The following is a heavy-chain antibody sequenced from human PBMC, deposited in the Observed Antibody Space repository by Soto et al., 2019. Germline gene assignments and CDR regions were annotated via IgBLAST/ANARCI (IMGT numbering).Heavy chain of an antibody. CDR3: AKDPTTYYYGSGSSFDY. D-gene: IGHD3-10*01. J-gene: IGHJ4*02. Sequence: GGSLRLSCAASGFTFSSYAISWVRQAPGKGLEWVSAISGSGGSTYYADSVKGRFTISRDNSKNTLYLQMNSLRAEDTAVYYCAKDPTTYYYGSGSSFDYWGQGTLVTVSS. CDR1: GFTFSSYA. CDR2: ISGSGGST. V-gene: IGHV3-23*01.